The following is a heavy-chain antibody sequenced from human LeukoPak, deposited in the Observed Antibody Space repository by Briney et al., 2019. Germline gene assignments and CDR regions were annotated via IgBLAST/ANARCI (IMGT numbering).Heavy chain of an antibody. CDR3: ARVRKHYYDSSGAYYYMDV. J-gene: IGHJ6*03. CDR2: ISAYNGNT. Sequence: ASVKVSCKASGYTFTSYGISWVRQAPGQGLEWMGWISAYNGNTNYAQKLQGRVTMTTDTSTSTAYMELRSLRSDDTAVYYCARVRKHYYDSSGAYYYMDVWGKGTTVTVSS. CDR1: GYTFTSYG. D-gene: IGHD3-22*01. V-gene: IGHV1-18*01.